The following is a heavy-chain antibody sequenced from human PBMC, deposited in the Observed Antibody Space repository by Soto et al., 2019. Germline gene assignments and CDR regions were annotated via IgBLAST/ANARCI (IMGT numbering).Heavy chain of an antibody. CDR1: GGSISSYY. Sequence: SETLSLTCTVSGGSISSYYWSWIRQPAGKGLEWIGRIYTSVSTNYNPSLKSRVTMSVDTSKNQFSLKLSSVTAADTAVYYCARDRRSGRYRSSPDLFDPWGQGTRVNLSS. V-gene: IGHV4-4*07. CDR3: ARDRRSGRYRSSPDLFDP. J-gene: IGHJ5*02. CDR2: IYTSVST. D-gene: IGHD6-6*01.